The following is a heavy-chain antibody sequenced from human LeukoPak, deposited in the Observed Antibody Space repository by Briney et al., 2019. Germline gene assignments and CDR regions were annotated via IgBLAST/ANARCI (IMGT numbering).Heavy chain of an antibody. V-gene: IGHV1-2*02. J-gene: IGHJ5*02. CDR1: GYTFTGYY. CDR2: INPNSGGT. Sequence: ASVKVSCKASGYTFTGYYMHWVRQAPGQGLEWMGWINPNSGGTNYAQKFQGRVTMTRDTSISTAYMELSSLRSEDTAVHYCATDESITIFGVVIPWGQGTLVTVSS. D-gene: IGHD3-3*01. CDR3: ATDESITIFGVVIP.